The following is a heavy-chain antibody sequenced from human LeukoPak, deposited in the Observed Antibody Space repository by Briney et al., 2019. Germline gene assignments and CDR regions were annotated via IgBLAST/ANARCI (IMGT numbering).Heavy chain of an antibody. CDR2: TYTSRST. V-gene: IGHV4-4*07. Sequence: SETLSLTCTVSGGSLSSYYWSWIRQPAGKGLDWVGRTYTSRSTNYNPSLKSRVTISVDTSKNQFSLKLSSVTAADTAVYYCARATSGYCSGGSCYRFFDYWGQGTLVTVSS. CDR3: ARATSGYCSGGSCYRFFDY. J-gene: IGHJ4*02. CDR1: GGSLSSYY. D-gene: IGHD2-15*01.